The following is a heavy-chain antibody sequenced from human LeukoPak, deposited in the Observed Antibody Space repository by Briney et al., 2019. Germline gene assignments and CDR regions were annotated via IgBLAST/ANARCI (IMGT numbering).Heavy chain of an antibody. CDR3: ARDPRYYYGSGSYYPTLDY. D-gene: IGHD3-10*01. CDR2: ISAYNGNT. CDR1: GYTFTSYG. V-gene: IGHV1-18*01. J-gene: IGHJ4*02. Sequence: ASVKVSCKASGYTFTSYGISWVRQAPGQGLEWMGWISAYNGNTNYAQKLQGRVTMTTDTYTSTAYMELRSLRSDDTAVYYCARDPRYYYGSGSYYPTLDYWGQGTLVTVSS.